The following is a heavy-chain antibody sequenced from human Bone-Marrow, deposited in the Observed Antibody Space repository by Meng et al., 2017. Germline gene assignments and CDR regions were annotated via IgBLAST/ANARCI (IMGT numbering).Heavy chain of an antibody. CDR1: GGSISSGGYY. V-gene: IGHV4-31*01. D-gene: IGHD3-16*01. CDR3: ARDIRQGGNIWFDP. J-gene: IGHJ5*02. Sequence: QVQLQESGPRLVNPSPTLSRTCTVSGGSISSGGYYWSWIRQHPGKGLEWIGYIYYSGTTYYNPSLSSLVTISVDTSKNQFSLNLSSVTAADTAVYYCARDIRQGGNIWFDPWGQGTLVTVSS. CDR2: IYYSGTT.